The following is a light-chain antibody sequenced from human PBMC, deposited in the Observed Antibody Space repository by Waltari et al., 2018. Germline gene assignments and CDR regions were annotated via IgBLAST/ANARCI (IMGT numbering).Light chain of an antibody. CDR3: QTGGHGTWV. J-gene: IGLJ3*02. Sequence: QQQQKGPRYLRKVNNDGSHSKWDKIPDRFSGSSSGTAHYLTIASLQSEDEADYYCQTGGHGTWVFGGGTKLTVL. CDR2: VNNDGSH. V-gene: IGLV4-69*01.